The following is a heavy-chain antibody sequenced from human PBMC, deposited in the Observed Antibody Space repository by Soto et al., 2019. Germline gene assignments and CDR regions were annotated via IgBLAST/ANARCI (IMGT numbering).Heavy chain of an antibody. CDR1: GGSVSSGSYY. CDR3: AREDYYDSSD. J-gene: IGHJ1*01. CDR2: IYYSGCT. D-gene: IGHD3-22*01. Sequence: QVQLQESGPGLVKPSETLSLTCTVSGGSVSSGSYYWSWIRQPPGKGLEWIGYIYYSGCTNYNPSLKSRVTISVDTSKNQFSLKLSSVTAADTAVYYCAREDYYDSSDWGQGTLVTVSS. V-gene: IGHV4-61*01.